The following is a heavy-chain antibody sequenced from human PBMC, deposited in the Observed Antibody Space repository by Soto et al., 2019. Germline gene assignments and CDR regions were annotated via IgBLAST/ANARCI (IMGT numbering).Heavy chain of an antibody. V-gene: IGHV1-3*01. D-gene: IGHD2-21*01. CDR2: INAGNGNT. CDR1: GYTFNTYA. Sequence: ASVKVSCKASGYTFNTYAMDWVRQAPGQRLEWMGWINAGNGNTKYSQKFQGRVTITRDTSASTAYMELSSLRSEDTAVYYCARDSFSPPGDWYYYMDVWGKGTTVTVSS. J-gene: IGHJ6*03. CDR3: ARDSFSPPGDWYYYMDV.